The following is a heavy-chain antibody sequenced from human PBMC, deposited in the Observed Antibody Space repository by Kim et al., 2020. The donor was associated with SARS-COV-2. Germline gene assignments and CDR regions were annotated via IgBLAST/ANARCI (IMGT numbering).Heavy chain of an antibody. Sequence: GGSLRLSCAASGFTFSSYGMHWVRQAPGKGLEWVAVISYDGSNKYYADSVKGRFTISRDNSKNTLYLQMNSLRAEDTAVYYCAKSVPNYDILTGYRDWGQGTLVTVSS. CDR3: AKSVPNYDILTGYRD. CDR2: ISYDGSNK. CDR1: GFTFSSYG. D-gene: IGHD3-9*01. V-gene: IGHV3-30*18. J-gene: IGHJ4*02.